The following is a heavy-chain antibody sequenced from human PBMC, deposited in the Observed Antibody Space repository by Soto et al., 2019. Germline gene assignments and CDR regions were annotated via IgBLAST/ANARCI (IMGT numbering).Heavy chain of an antibody. V-gene: IGHV2-70*01. CDR1: GFSLSTSGMC. CDR2: IDWDDDK. Sequence: SGPTLVNPTHTLTLTCTFSGFSLSTSGMCVSWIRQPPGKALEWLALIDWDDDKYYSTSLKTRLTISKDTSKNQVVLTMTNMDPVDTATYYCARISSSWTPNAFDMWGQGTMVTVSS. J-gene: IGHJ3*02. CDR3: ARISSSWTPNAFDM. D-gene: IGHD6-13*01.